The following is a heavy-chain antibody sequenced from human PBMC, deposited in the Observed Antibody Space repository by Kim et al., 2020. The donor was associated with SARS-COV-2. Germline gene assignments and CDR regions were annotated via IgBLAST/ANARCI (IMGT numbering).Heavy chain of an antibody. J-gene: IGHJ4*02. CDR2: IKSKTDGGTT. V-gene: IGHV3-15*01. D-gene: IGHD2-21*02. CDR3: TTDYSIKGVVVTAPDY. CDR1: GFTFSNAW. Sequence: GGSLRLSCAASGFTFSNAWMSWVRQAPGKGLEWVGRIKSKTDGGTTDYAAPVKGRFTISRDDSKNTLYLQMNSLKTEDTAVYYCTTDYSIKGVVVTAPDYWGQGTLVTVSS.